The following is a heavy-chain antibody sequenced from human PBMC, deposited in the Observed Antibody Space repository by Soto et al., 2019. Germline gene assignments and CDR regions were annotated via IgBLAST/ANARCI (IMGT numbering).Heavy chain of an antibody. J-gene: IGHJ4*02. V-gene: IGHV3-33*01. CDR1: GFTFSSYG. D-gene: IGHD3-9*01. Sequence: QVQLVESGGGVVQPGRSLRLSCAASGFTFSSYGMHWVRQAPGKGLEWVAVIWYDGSNKYYADSVKGRFTISRDNSKNTLYLQMNSLRAEDTAVYYCAREGLAGPADWWGQGTLVTVSS. CDR3: AREGLAGPADW. CDR2: IWYDGSNK.